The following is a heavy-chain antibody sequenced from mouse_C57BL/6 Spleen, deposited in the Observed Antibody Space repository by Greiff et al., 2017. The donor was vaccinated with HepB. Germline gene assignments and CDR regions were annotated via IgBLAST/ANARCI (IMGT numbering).Heavy chain of an antibody. J-gene: IGHJ2*01. Sequence: EVKLVESGGGLVKPGGSLKLSCAASGFTFSDYGMHWVRQAPEKGREWVAYISSGSSTIYYADTVKGRFTISRDNAKNTLFLQMTSLRSEDTAMYYCARRSYYSNPYYFDYWGQGTTLTVSS. CDR3: ARRSYYSNPYYFDY. D-gene: IGHD2-5*01. CDR2: ISSGSSTI. CDR1: GFTFSDYG. V-gene: IGHV5-17*01.